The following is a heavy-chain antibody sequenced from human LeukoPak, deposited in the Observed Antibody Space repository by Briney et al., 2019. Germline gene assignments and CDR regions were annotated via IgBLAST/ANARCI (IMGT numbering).Heavy chain of an antibody. CDR1: GFTFSSYS. CDR2: ISGSGGST. D-gene: IGHD3-22*01. CDR3: AKDRGRYYDSSGYYWGYYFDS. Sequence: GGSLRLSCAASGFTFSSYSMNWVRQAPGKGLEWVSAISGSGGSTFYADSVKGRFTISRDNSKNTLYLQMSSLRAEDTAVYYCAKDRGRYYDSSGYYWGYYFDSWGQGILVTVST. V-gene: IGHV3-23*01. J-gene: IGHJ4*02.